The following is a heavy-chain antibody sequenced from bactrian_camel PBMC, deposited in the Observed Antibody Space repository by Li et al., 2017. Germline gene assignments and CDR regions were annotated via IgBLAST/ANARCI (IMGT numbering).Heavy chain of an antibody. V-gene: IGHV3S53*01. D-gene: IGHD3*01. Sequence: VQLVESGGGSVQAGGSLRLTCEVSPKAIRGSACWAWFRQAPGKERVGVAAIDSDGNGSYVDSVKGRFTISQDNTDHTLYLQMNSLKPEDTGIYYCAAHRLVCLGSRVFGEYDYWGQGTQVTVS. J-gene: IGHJ4*01. CDR2: IDSDGNG. CDR3: AAHRLVCLGSRVFGEYDY. CDR1: PKAIRGSAC.